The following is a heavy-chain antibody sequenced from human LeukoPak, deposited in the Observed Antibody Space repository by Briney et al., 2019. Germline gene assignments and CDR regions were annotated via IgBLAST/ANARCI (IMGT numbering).Heavy chain of an antibody. J-gene: IGHJ4*02. D-gene: IGHD3-22*01. V-gene: IGHV3-48*01. CDR1: GFTFSSYR. Sequence: PGGSLRLSCAASGFTFSSYRMNWVRQAPGKGLEWVSYISSSSSTIYYADSVKGRFTISRDNSKNTLYLQMNSLRAEDTAVYYCAKAYYYDSSGYFISVLAAFDYWGQGTLVTVSS. CDR2: ISSSSSTI. CDR3: AKAYYYDSSGYFISVLAAFDY.